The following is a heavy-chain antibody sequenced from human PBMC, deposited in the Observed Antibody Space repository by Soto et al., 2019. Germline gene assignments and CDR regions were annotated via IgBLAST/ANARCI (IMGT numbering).Heavy chain of an antibody. CDR3: TTVSPSYYYDSSGYYTSAFDY. J-gene: IGHJ4*02. D-gene: IGHD3-22*01. Sequence: PGGSLRLSCAASGFTFSNAWMSWVRQAPGKGLEWVGRIKSKTDGGTTDYAAPVKGRFTISRDDSKNTLYLQMNSLKTEDTAVYYCTTVSPSYYYDSSGYYTSAFDYWGQGTLVTVSS. CDR1: GFTFSNAW. V-gene: IGHV3-15*01. CDR2: IKSKTDGGTT.